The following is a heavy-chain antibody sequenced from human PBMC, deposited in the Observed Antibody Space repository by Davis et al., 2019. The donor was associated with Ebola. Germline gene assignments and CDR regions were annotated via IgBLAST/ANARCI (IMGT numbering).Heavy chain of an antibody. CDR2: IYYSGST. Sequence: SETLSLTCTVSADSISASNSDYYWSWIRQPPGKGLEWIGYIYYSGSTNYNPSLKSRVTISVDTSKNQFSLRLSSVTAADTAVYYCARSHSDWLLPFDYWGQGTLATVSS. J-gene: IGHJ4*02. V-gene: IGHV4-61*08. CDR3: ARSHSDWLLPFDY. CDR1: ADSISASNSDYY. D-gene: IGHD3-9*01.